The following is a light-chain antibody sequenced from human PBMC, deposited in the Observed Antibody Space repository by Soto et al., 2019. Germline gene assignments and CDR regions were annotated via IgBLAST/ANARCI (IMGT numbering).Light chain of an antibody. J-gene: IGLJ1*01. CDR2: GNN. CDR1: SSNLGAPYD. CDR3: QSYDSSLSGYV. V-gene: IGLV1-40*01. Sequence: QSALTQPPSVSGAPGQTVIISCSGSSSNLGAPYDVNWFRQLPGAVPRLLIYGNNNRPSGVPERFSGSKSGTSASLAITGLQAEDEADYYCQSYDSSLSGYVFGTGTKVTVL.